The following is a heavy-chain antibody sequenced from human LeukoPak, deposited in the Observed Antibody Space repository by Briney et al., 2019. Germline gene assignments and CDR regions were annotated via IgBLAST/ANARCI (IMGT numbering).Heavy chain of an antibody. CDR2: ISSSSSYI. CDR3: ARDQVAARPHYYYYMDV. CDR1: GFTFSSYS. Sequence: GGSLRLSCAASGFTFSSYSMNWVRQAPGKGLEWVSSISSSSSYIYYADSVKGRFTISRDNAKNSLYLQMNSLRAEDTAVYYCARDQVAARPHYYYYMDVWGKGTTVTVSS. V-gene: IGHV3-21*01. J-gene: IGHJ6*03. D-gene: IGHD6-6*01.